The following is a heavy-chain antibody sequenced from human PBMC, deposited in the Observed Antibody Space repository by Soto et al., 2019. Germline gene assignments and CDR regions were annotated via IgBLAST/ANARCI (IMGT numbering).Heavy chain of an antibody. Sequence: EVQLVESGGGLVQPGGSLRLSCAASGFTFSSYSMNWVRQAPGKGLEWVSYISSSSSTIYYADSVKGRFTISRDNAKNSLYLQMNSLRDEDTAVYYCARDLRQQLPQGYYYYGMDVWGQGPTVTVSS. D-gene: IGHD6-13*01. CDR3: ARDLRQQLPQGYYYYGMDV. CDR1: GFTFSSYS. CDR2: ISSSSSTI. V-gene: IGHV3-48*02. J-gene: IGHJ6*02.